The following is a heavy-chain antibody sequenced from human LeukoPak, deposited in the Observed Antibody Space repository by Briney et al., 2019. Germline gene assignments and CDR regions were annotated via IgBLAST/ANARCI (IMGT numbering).Heavy chain of an antibody. V-gene: IGHV3-23*01. Sequence: PGGSLRLSCAASGFTFSSYAMSWVRQAPGKGLEWVSAISGSGGSTYYADSVKGRFTISRDNSKNTLYLQMNSLRAEDTAVYYGAKDSMVRGVYVYYFDYWGQGTLVTVSS. J-gene: IGHJ4*02. CDR1: GFTFSSYA. CDR2: ISGSGGST. CDR3: AKDSMVRGVYVYYFDY. D-gene: IGHD3-10*01.